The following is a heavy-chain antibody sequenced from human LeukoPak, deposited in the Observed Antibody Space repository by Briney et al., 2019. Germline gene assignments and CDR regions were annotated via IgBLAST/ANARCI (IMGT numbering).Heavy chain of an antibody. D-gene: IGHD4-17*01. Sequence: PGGSLRLSCAASGFTFDDYAMHWVRQAPGKGLEWVSGISWNSGSIGYADSVKGRFTISRDNAENSLYLQMNSLRAEDTALYYCAKEYDGDKYFDYWGQGTLVTVSS. V-gene: IGHV3-9*01. CDR3: AKEYDGDKYFDY. CDR1: GFTFDDYA. J-gene: IGHJ4*02. CDR2: ISWNSGSI.